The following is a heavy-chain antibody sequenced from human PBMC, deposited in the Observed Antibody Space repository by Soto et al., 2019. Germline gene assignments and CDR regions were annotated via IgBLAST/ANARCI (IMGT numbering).Heavy chain of an antibody. CDR2: IYYRGST. Sequence: SETLSLTCTVSGGSISSYYWSWIRQPPGKGLEWIGYIYYRGSTNYNPSLKSRVTISVDTSENQFSLRLSSVTAADTAVYYCARHVVWKYGSGTHYNDDAFDIWGQGTMVTVSS. V-gene: IGHV4-59*08. CDR3: ARHVVWKYGSGTHYNDDAFDI. CDR1: GGSISSYY. D-gene: IGHD3-10*01. J-gene: IGHJ3*02.